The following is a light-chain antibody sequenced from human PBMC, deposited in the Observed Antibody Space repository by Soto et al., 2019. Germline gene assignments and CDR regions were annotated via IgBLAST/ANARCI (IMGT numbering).Light chain of an antibody. Sequence: DIEMTQSPSTLSASVGDRVTFTCRASQSINYWLAWYQQKPGKAPKLLIYDASSLESGVPSAFSGSGSGTEFSLTISSLPPDDFATYYCQQYSAYPYTFGQGTKLEIK. CDR1: QSINYW. CDR3: QQYSAYPYT. V-gene: IGKV1-5*01. CDR2: DAS. J-gene: IGKJ2*01.